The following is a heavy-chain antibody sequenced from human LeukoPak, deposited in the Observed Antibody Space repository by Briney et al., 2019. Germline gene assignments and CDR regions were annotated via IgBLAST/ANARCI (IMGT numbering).Heavy chain of an antibody. J-gene: IGHJ5*02. CDR2: INHSGST. CDR1: GGSFSGYY. CDR3: AKGPLWWLFPNWFDP. Sequence: SVTLSLTCAVYGGSFSGYYWSWIRQPPGKGLEWIGEINHSGSTNYNPSLKSRVTISVDTSKNQFSLKLSSVTAADTAVYYCAKGPLWWLFPNWFDPWGQGTLVTVSS. D-gene: IGHD3-22*01. V-gene: IGHV4-34*01.